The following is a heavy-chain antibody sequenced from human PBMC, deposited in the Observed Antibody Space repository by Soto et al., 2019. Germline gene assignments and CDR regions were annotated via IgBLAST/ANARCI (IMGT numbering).Heavy chain of an antibody. Sequence: GGSLRLSCAASGFTFSSYAMHWVRQAPGKGLEWVAVISYDGSNKYYADSVKGRFTISRDNSKNTLYLQMNSLRAEDTAVYYCARDFLCGTAMVLWYFDLWGRGTLFTVSS. CDR3: ARDFLCGTAMVLWYFDL. CDR2: ISYDGSNK. J-gene: IGHJ2*01. CDR1: GFTFSSYA. V-gene: IGHV3-30-3*01. D-gene: IGHD5-18*01.